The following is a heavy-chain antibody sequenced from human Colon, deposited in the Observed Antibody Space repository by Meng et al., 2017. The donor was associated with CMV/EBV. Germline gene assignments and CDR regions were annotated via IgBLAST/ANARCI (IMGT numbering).Heavy chain of an antibody. CDR1: GFTFRNYA. Sequence: GGSLRLSCAASGFTFRNYAMHWVRQAPGKGLEWVAVISNDGSSQYYADSVKGRFTISRDESRSTLFLQMDSLTADDTAVYYCARVSSAGLALDVWGQGTMVTVSS. CDR2: ISNDGSSQ. J-gene: IGHJ3*01. V-gene: IGHV3-30-3*01. CDR3: ARVSSAGLALDV. D-gene: IGHD6-19*01.